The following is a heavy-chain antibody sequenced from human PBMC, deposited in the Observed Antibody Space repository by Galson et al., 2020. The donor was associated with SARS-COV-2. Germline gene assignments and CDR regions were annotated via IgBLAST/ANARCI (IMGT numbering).Heavy chain of an antibody. J-gene: IGHJ6*03. CDR2: ISWDGGRT. CDR3: AKAVAGYSYFMDV. CDR1: GFTLDDYT. Sequence: GGSLRLSCATSGFTLDDYTMHCVRQAPGKGLEWVSVISWDGGRTSFADSVKGRFTISRDNSKNSLYLQMNSLRTEDTALYYCAKAVAGYSYFMDVWGKGTTVTVSS. V-gene: IGHV3-43*01. D-gene: IGHD5-12*01.